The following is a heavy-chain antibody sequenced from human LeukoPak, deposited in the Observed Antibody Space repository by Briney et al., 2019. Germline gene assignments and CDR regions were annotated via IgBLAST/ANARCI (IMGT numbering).Heavy chain of an antibody. V-gene: IGHV3-23*01. D-gene: IGHD2-15*01. CDR2: ISGGNGNTYYA. CDR3: ARDYTVAAYANWFDP. Sequence: PGGSLRLSCAASGFPFSSYAMSWVRQSPGKGLEWVSAISGGNGNTYYAYYADSVRGRFTISRDSSKNTLYLQMNSLRAEDTAVYYCARDYTVAAYANWFDPWGQGTLVTVSS. CDR1: GFPFSSYA. J-gene: IGHJ5*02.